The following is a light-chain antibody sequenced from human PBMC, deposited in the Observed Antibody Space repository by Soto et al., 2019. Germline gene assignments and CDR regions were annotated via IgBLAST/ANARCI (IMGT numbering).Light chain of an antibody. Sequence: QSVLTQPPSASGTPGQRVTISCSGSSSNIGSNTVNWYQQLPGTAPKLLIYSNNQRPSEVPDRFSGSKSGTSASLAISGLQSEDDADYYCAAWDDSLNGHVVFGGGTKLTVL. J-gene: IGLJ2*01. V-gene: IGLV1-44*01. CDR2: SNN. CDR1: SSNIGSNT. CDR3: AAWDDSLNGHVV.